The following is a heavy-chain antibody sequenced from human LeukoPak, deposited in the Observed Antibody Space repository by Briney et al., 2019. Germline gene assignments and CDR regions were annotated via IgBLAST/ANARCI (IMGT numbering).Heavy chain of an antibody. V-gene: IGHV3-53*01. Sequence: PGGSLRLSCAASGFTVSSNYMSWVRQAPGKGLEWVSIIYSGGNTYYSDSVKGRFTISRDNAKNTLYLQMNSLRAEDTAVYYCARDAEGVDYWGQGTLVTVSS. CDR1: GFTVSSNY. CDR3: ARDAEGVDY. J-gene: IGHJ4*02. CDR2: IYSGGNT.